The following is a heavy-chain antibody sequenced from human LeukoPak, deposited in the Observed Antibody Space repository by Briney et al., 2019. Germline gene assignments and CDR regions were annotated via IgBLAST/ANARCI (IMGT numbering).Heavy chain of an antibody. CDR1: GFTFSSYA. V-gene: IGHV4-34*01. CDR2: INHSGST. D-gene: IGHD3-3*01. Sequence: PGGSLRLSCAASGFTFSSYAMSWIRQPPGEGLEWIGEINHSGSTNYNPSLKSRVTISVDTSKNQFSLKLSSVTAADTAGYYCARLRFLEWLLRGVYYGMDVWGQGTTVTVSS. J-gene: IGHJ6*02. CDR3: ARLRFLEWLLRGVYYGMDV.